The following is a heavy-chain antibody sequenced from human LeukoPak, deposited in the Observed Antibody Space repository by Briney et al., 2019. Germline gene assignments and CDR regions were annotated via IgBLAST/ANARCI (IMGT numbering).Heavy chain of an antibody. D-gene: IGHD3-22*01. V-gene: IGHV3-74*01. Sequence: PGGSLRLSCAASGFTFSSYWMHWVRQAPGKGLVWVSRINSDGSSTSYADSVKGRFTISRDNAKNTLYLQMNSLRVEDTAVYYCARDRQWNYYDSSGYPRPSDWFDPWGQGTLVTVSS. J-gene: IGHJ5*02. CDR1: GFTFSSYW. CDR2: INSDGSST. CDR3: ARDRQWNYYDSSGYPRPSDWFDP.